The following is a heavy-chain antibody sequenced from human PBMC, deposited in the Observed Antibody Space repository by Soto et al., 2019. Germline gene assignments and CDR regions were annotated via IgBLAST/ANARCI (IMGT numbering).Heavy chain of an antibody. V-gene: IGHV3-11*01. J-gene: IGHJ4*02. CDR2: ISGSGTDK. CDR3: AKLVTTAAAGTFDY. D-gene: IGHD6-13*01. Sequence: PGGSLRLSCAASGFTFSDYYMTWTRQAPGRGLEWVSYISGSGTDKSYADSVKGRFTISKDNADNSLFLQMNNQRAEDTAVYYCAKLVTTAAAGTFDYWGQGTLVTVSS. CDR1: GFTFSDYY.